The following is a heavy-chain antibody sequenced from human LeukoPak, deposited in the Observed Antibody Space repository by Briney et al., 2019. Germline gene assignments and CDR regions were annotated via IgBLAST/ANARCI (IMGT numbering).Heavy chain of an antibody. V-gene: IGHV3-23*01. CDR2: ISASGFGT. D-gene: IGHD5-24*01. CDR1: GVTFSSFD. Sequence: GGSLRLSCAASGVTFSSFDMTWVRQAPGKGLEWASTISASGFGTYYADSVKGRFTISRDNSKNTLYLHTSSLRAEDTAVYYCAKTIPYWYFDLWGRGTLVTVSS. CDR3: AKTIPYWYFDL. J-gene: IGHJ2*01.